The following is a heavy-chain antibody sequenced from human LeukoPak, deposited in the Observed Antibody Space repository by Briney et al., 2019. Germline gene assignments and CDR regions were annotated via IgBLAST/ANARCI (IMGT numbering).Heavy chain of an antibody. Sequence: PGDSLRLSCAASGFTFSSYAMTWVRQTTGKGLECVSVISGSGDRTYYAHSLKGRFTISRDNSKNTLYLQMNSLSTEDTAVYYCAKVELATVVRGAFDIWGQGTMVTVSS. CDR2: ISGSGDRT. V-gene: IGHV3-23*01. CDR3: AKVELATVVRGAFDI. D-gene: IGHD4-23*01. CDR1: GFTFSSYA. J-gene: IGHJ3*02.